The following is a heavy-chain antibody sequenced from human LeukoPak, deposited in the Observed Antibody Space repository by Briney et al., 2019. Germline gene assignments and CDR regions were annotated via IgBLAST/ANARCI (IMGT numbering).Heavy chain of an antibody. J-gene: IGHJ3*02. V-gene: IGHV3-7*01. Sequence: SGGSLRLSCVASGFTFSTHWVSWVRQSPGKGLEWVANIKPDGSDKYYVDSARGRFTVSRDNAKNSAFLQMNSLRAEDTAIYYCATISAQTFDIWGQGTLVSVSS. D-gene: IGHD5-24*01. CDR1: GFTFSTHW. CDR2: IKPDGSDK. CDR3: ATISAQTFDI.